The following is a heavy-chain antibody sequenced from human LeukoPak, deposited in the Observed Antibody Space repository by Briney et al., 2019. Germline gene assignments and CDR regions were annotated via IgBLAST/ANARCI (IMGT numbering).Heavy chain of an antibody. V-gene: IGHV4-59*08. D-gene: IGHD6-19*01. CDR3: VRLWYSSGWYYWYFDL. J-gene: IGHJ2*01. CDR1: GXSISSYY. Sequence: SETLSLTCTVSGXSISSYYWSWIRQPPGKGLEWIGYIYYSGSTNYNPSLKSRVTISVDTSKTQFSLKLSSVTAADTAVYYCVRLWYSSGWYYWYFDLWGRGTLVTVSS. CDR2: IYYSGST.